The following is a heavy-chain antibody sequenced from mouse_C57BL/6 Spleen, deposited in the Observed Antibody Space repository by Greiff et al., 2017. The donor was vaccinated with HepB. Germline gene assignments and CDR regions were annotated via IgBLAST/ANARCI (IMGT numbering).Heavy chain of an antibody. J-gene: IGHJ2*01. D-gene: IGHD1-1*01. CDR3: ARNYYGSGRLFDY. CDR1: GYTFTSYG. V-gene: IGHV1-81*01. CDR2: IYPRSGNT. Sequence: VKLMESGAELARPGASVKLSCKASGYTFTSYGISWVKQRTGQGLEWIGEIYPRSGNTYYNEKFKGKATLTADKSSSTAYMELRSLTSEDSAVYFCARNYYGSGRLFDYWGQGTTLTVSS.